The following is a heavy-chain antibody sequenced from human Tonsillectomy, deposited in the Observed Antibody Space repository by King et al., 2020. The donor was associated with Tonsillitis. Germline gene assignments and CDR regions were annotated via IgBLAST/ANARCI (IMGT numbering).Heavy chain of an antibody. V-gene: IGHV5-10-1*01. CDR2: IDPVDSYT. CDR1: GYTFTIYW. Sequence: QLVQSGAEMKKPGESLRISCKGSGYTFTIYWISWVRHFPGKGLEWMGRIDPVDSYTTYSPSFQGNVTISGDKSITTAYLQWSSLKASDTAMYYCARRSMAVSGDAFDVWGQGTMVTVSS. CDR3: ARRSMAVSGDAFDV. J-gene: IGHJ3*01. D-gene: IGHD6-19*01.